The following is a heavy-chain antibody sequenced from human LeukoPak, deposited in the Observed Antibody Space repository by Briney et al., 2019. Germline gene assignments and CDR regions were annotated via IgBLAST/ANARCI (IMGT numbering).Heavy chain of an antibody. Sequence: SETLSLTCTVSGGSISSGGYYWSWIRQHPGKGLEWIGYIYYSGSTYYNPSLKSRVTISVDTSKNQFSLKLSSVTAADTAVYYCAKTHPRDGYNSAFDIWGQGTMVTVSS. CDR1: GGSISSGGYY. CDR2: IYYSGST. V-gene: IGHV4-31*03. D-gene: IGHD5-24*01. J-gene: IGHJ3*02. CDR3: AKTHPRDGYNSAFDI.